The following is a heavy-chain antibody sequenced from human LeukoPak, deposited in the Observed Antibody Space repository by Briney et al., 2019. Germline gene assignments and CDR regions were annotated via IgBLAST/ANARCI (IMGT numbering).Heavy chain of an antibody. CDR3: ARERRGSFDY. CDR1: GFTFSSCA. D-gene: IGHD3-10*01. CDR2: ISYDGSNK. Sequence: GRSLRLSCAASGFTFSSCAMHWVRQAPGKGLEWVAVISYDGSNKYYADSVKGRFTISRDNSKNTLYLQMNSLRAEDTAVYYCARERRGSFDYWGQGTLVTVSS. J-gene: IGHJ4*02. V-gene: IGHV3-30*04.